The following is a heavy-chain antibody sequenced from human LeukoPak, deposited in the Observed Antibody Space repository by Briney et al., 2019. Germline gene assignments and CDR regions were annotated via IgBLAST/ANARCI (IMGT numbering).Heavy chain of an antibody. CDR1: EFTFRSDG. Sequence: GRSLRLFCSASEFTFRSDGMHRVRQAPGKGLEWVAFISNDGSRKYYEDSVKGRFTISRDNSKNTVYLQMNNLRGEDTAVYYCAKDPSTTWSFDYWGQGTLVTVSS. J-gene: IGHJ4*02. CDR2: ISNDGSRK. CDR3: AKDPSTTWSFDY. V-gene: IGHV3-30*18. D-gene: IGHD6-13*01.